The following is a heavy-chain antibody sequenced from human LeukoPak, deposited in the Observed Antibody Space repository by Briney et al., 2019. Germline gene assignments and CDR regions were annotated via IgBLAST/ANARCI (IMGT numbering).Heavy chain of an antibody. Sequence: ASVKVSCKASGYTFTSHDINWVRQAPGQGLEWMGWISAYNGNTNYAQKLQGRVTMTTDTSTSTAYMELRSLRSDDTAVYYCASQNYDILTGYYDYYGMDVWGQGTTVTVSS. CDR3: ASQNYDILTGYYDYYGMDV. V-gene: IGHV1-18*01. CDR2: ISAYNGNT. D-gene: IGHD3-9*01. CDR1: GYTFTSHD. J-gene: IGHJ6*02.